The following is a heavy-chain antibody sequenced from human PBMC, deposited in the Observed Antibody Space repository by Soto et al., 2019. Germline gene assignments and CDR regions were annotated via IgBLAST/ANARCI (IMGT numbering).Heavy chain of an antibody. CDR2: IYSGHTI. D-gene: IGHD3-3*01. Sequence: EVQLVESGGGLIQPGGSLRLSCVASGFIVSSNQMSWVRQAPGKGLEWVSVIYSGHTIYYADSVEGRFTISRDDSKNTLYLQMNSLRVEDTAVYYCVRGPSDHKLRLVEWPYGDYWGQGALVTVSS. J-gene: IGHJ4*02. CDR1: GFIVSSNQ. CDR3: VRGPSDHKLRLVEWPYGDY. V-gene: IGHV3-53*01.